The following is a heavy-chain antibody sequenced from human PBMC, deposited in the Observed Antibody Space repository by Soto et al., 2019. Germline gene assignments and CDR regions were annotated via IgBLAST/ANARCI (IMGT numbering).Heavy chain of an antibody. CDR3: AKDRSATLYYYGMDV. D-gene: IGHD6-19*01. CDR1: GFTFLSHG. J-gene: IGHJ6*02. Sequence: GSLRLSCAASGFTFLSHGIHFCRHSPVKGLESVAVLSYDGGNEYYADSVKGRFTVSRDNSKNTLYLEMNNLRAEDTAVYFCAKDRSATLYYYGMDVWGQGTTVTV. V-gene: IGHV3-30*18. CDR2: LSYDGGNE.